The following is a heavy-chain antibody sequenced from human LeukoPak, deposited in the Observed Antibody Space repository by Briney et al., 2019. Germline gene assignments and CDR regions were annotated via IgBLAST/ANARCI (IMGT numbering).Heavy chain of an antibody. CDR2: VSHTGRT. CDR1: SYPIGGGFY. D-gene: IGHD6-13*01. CDR3: ASSSWALDY. J-gene: IGHJ4*02. V-gene: IGHV4-38-2*02. Sequence: PSETLSLTCIVSSYPIGGGFYWGWIRLPPRKGLEWIGSVSHTGRTYYNPSLKSRVTISVDTSKNQFSLKLSSVTAADTAVYYCASSSWALDYWGPGALVTVSS.